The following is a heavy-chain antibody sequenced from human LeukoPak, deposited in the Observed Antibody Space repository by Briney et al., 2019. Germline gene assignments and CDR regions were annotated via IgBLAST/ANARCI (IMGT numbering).Heavy chain of an antibody. V-gene: IGHV3-11*01. D-gene: IGHD4-17*01. Sequence: GGSLRLSCAASGFTFSDYYMSWIRQAPGKGLEWVSYISSSGSTIYYADSVKGRFTISRDNAKNSLYLQMNSLRAEDTVVYYCARAGPDDYGDYGRFSDAFDIWGQGTKVTVSS. CDR3: ARAGPDDYGDYGRFSDAFDI. CDR1: GFTFSDYY. J-gene: IGHJ3*02. CDR2: ISSSGSTI.